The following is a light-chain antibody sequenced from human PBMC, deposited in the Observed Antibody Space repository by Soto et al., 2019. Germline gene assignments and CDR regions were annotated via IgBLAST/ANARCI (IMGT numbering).Light chain of an antibody. CDR2: STS. CDR1: TGAVTSDYY. V-gene: IGLV7-43*01. J-gene: IGLJ3*02. Sequence: QAVVTQEPSLTVSPGGTVTLTCASSTGAVTSDYYPNWVQQKPGQAPRALIYSTSDKPSWTPARFSGSPRGGKAALTLLGVQPEDEAEYYCLLHYGSAQVFGGGTQLTVL. CDR3: LLHYGSAQV.